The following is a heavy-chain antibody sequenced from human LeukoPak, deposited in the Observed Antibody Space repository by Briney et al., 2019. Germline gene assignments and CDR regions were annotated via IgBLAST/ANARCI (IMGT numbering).Heavy chain of an antibody. CDR1: GGSISSGGYY. V-gene: IGHV4-30-2*01. J-gene: IGHJ4*02. CDR3: ARGGDVGGWYQGDFDY. Sequence: SETLSLTCTVSGGSISSGGYYWSWIRQPPGKGLEWIGYIYHSGSTYYNPSLKSRVTISVDRSKNQFSLKLSSVTAADTAVYYCARGGDVGGWYQGDFDYWGQGTLVTVSS. CDR2: IYHSGST. D-gene: IGHD6-19*01.